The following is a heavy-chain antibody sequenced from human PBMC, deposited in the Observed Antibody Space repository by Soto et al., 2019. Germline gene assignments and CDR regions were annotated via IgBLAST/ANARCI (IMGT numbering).Heavy chain of an antibody. Sequence: QVQLVQSGAEVKKPGASVKVSCKASGYTFTSYDMSWVRQAPGQGLEWMGWISAYNGDTNYAQKFQGRVTMTTDTSTRTVYMELGSLTSDDTAVYACATDHSLPRHVVPDYWGQGTLVTVSS. CDR2: ISAYNGDT. J-gene: IGHJ4*02. V-gene: IGHV1-18*04. CDR1: GYTFTSYD. D-gene: IGHD6-6*01. CDR3: ATDHSLPRHVVPDY.